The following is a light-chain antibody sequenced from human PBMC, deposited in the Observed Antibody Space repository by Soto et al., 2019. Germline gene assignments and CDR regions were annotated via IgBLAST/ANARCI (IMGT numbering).Light chain of an antibody. V-gene: IGKV3-11*01. CDR3: QQRRT. CDR2: DAS. CDR1: QTVSSY. Sequence: EIVLTQSPATLSLSPGERATLSCRASQTVSSYLAWYQHKPGQAPRLLVYDASDRATGIPGRFSGSGSETDFTLTISSLEPEDFAVYYCQQRRTFGQGTRLEIK. J-gene: IGKJ5*01.